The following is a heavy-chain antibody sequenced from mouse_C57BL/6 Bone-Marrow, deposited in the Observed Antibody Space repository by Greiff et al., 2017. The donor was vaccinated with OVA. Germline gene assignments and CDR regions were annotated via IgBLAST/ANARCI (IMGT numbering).Heavy chain of an antibody. CDR1: GYTFTSYW. J-gene: IGHJ3*01. CDR2: IYPGNSDT. Sequence: EVQLQQSGPVLVRPGASVKMSCKASGYTFTSYWMHWVKQRPGQGLEWIGDIYPGNSDTSYNQKFKGKAKLTVDKSASTAYMELSSLTPADSAVYACTWVAFCGRGTGVTVTA. V-gene: IGHV1-5*01. CDR3: TWVAF.